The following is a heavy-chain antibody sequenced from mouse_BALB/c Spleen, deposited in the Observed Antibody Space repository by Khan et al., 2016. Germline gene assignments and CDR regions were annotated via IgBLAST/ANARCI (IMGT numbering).Heavy chain of an antibody. CDR3: AREENALDY. V-gene: IGHV5-6-5*01. CDR2: ISSGGTT. J-gene: IGHJ4*01. CDR1: GFTFSSYA. Sequence: EVELVESGGGLVKPGGSLKFSCAASGFTFSSYAMSWVRQTPEKRLEWVASISSGGTTYYPDSVKDRFTISRDDARNILYLQMNSLRSEDTAIYXCAREENALDYWGQGTSVTVSS.